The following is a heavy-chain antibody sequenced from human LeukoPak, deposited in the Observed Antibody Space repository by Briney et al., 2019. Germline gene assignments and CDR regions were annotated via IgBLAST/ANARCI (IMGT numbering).Heavy chain of an antibody. J-gene: IGHJ6*03. V-gene: IGHV3-30*02. CDR1: GFTFNNYG. D-gene: IGHD2-15*01. CDR2: TRYDGSDK. CDR3: ARVLRYCSGGNCYSGGLGYMDV. Sequence: GGSLRLSCAASGFTFNNYGMHWVRQAPGKGLEWVAFTRYDGSDKYYADSVKGRFTISRDNAKNSLFLQMNSLRAEDTAVYYCARVLRYCSGGNCYSGGLGYMDVWGKGTTVTVSS.